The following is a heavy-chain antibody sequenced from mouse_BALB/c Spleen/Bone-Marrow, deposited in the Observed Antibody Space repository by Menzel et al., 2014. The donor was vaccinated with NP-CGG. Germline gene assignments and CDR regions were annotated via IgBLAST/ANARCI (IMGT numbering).Heavy chain of an antibody. J-gene: IGHJ2*01. D-gene: IGHD1-2*01. Sequence: EVQLQQSGPDLVKPSQSLSLTCTVTGYSITSGYSWHWIRQFPVNKLEWMGYIQYSGSTNYNPSLKSRISITRDTSKNQFFLQLNSVTTEETATYDCTKRQIHYYGYYFDYWGQGTTLTVSS. V-gene: IGHV3-1*02. CDR3: TKRQIHYYGYYFDY. CDR2: IQYSGST. CDR1: GYSITSGYS.